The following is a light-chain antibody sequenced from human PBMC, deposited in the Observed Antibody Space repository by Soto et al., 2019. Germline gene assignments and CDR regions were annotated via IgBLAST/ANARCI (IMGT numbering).Light chain of an antibody. CDR3: SSCTSSSTFV. CDR2: DVT. CDR1: SSDVGGYNC. J-gene: IGLJ1*01. Sequence: QSALTQPASVSGSPGQSITVSCTGTSSDVGGYNCVSWYQQHPGKAPKLMIYDVTNRPSGVSYRFSGSKSGNTASLTISGLQAEDEADYYCSSCTSSSTFVFGTGTKVTVL. V-gene: IGLV2-14*01.